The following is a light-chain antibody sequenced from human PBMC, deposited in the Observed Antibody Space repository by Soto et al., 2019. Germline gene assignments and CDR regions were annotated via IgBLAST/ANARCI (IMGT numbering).Light chain of an antibody. J-gene: IGLJ1*01. CDR3: QSYDSSLSALYV. CDR1: SSNIGAGYD. V-gene: IGLV1-40*01. Sequence: QSVLTQPPSVSGAPGQRVTISCTGSSSNIGAGYDVHWYQQLPGTAPKLLIYGNSNRPSGVPDRFSGSKSGTSASLAITGLQAEDDSDYYCQSYDSSLSALYVFGTGSKVTV. CDR2: GNS.